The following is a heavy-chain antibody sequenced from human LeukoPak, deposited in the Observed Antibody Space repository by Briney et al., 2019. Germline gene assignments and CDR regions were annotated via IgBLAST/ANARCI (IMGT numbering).Heavy chain of an antibody. J-gene: IGHJ4*02. CDR3: AKGRRGCNSTSCYVDY. Sequence: GGSLRLSCAASGFTFSSYAMSWVRQPPGKGLEWVSSISGSGGSTYYADSVKGRFTISRDNSKNTLYLQMNSLRAEDTAVYYCAKGRRGCNSTSCYVDYWGQGTLVTVSS. V-gene: IGHV3-23*01. CDR1: GFTFSSYA. CDR2: ISGSGGST. D-gene: IGHD2-2*01.